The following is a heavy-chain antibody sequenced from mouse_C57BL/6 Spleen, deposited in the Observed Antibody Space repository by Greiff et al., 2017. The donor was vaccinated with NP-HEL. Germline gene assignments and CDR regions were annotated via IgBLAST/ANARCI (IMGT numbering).Heavy chain of an antibody. CDR3: AREVPNYYGSSPYAMDY. D-gene: IGHD1-1*01. V-gene: IGHV1-80*01. CDR1: GYAFSSSW. Sequence: VQLQQSGAELVKPGASVKISCKASGYAFSSSWMNWVKQRPGKGLEWIGQIYHGDGDTNYNGKFKGKATLTADKSSSTAYMQLSSLTSEDSAVYFCAREVPNYYGSSPYAMDYWGQGTSVTVSS. J-gene: IGHJ4*01. CDR2: IYHGDGDT.